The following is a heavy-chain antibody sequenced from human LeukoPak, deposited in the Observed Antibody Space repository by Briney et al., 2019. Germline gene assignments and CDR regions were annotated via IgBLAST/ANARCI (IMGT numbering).Heavy chain of an antibody. CDR2: ISYDGSNK. Sequence: GGSLRLSCAASGFTFSSYAMHWVRQAPGKGLEWVAVISYDGSNKYYADSVKGRFTISRDNSKNTLYLQMNSLRAEDTAVYYCASPYYYDSSGYYYDYWGQGTLVTVSS. J-gene: IGHJ4*02. V-gene: IGHV3-30-3*01. D-gene: IGHD3-22*01. CDR1: GFTFSSYA. CDR3: ASPYYYDSSGYYYDY.